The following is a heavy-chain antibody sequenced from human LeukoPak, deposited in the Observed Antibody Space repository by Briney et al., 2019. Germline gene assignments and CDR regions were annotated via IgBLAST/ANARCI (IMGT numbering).Heavy chain of an antibody. V-gene: IGHV3-11*04. J-gene: IGHJ6*03. CDR1: GFTFTNYA. D-gene: IGHD2-21*02. Sequence: GGSLRLSCAASGFTFTNYAMSWVRQAPGKGLEWLSSISSSGSTIYYADSVKGRFTISRDNAKNSLYLQMNSLRAEDTAVYYCARLAYCGGDCSRPEYYYYYMDVWGKGTTVTVSS. CDR2: ISSSGSTI. CDR3: ARLAYCGGDCSRPEYYYYYMDV.